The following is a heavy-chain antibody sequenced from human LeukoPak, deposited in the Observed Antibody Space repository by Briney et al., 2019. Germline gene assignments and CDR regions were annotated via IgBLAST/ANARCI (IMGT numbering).Heavy chain of an antibody. V-gene: IGHV1-2*02. J-gene: IGHJ4*02. CDR1: GYTFTGYY. CDR3: ARGTAGPYYDFWSGYYDY. D-gene: IGHD3-3*01. CDR2: INPNSGGT. Sequence: ASVKVSCXASGYTFTGYYMHWVRQAPGQGLEWMGWINPNSGGTNYAQKFQGRVTMTRDTSISTAYMELSRLRSDDTAVYYCARGTAGPYYDFWSGYYDYWGQGTLVTVSS.